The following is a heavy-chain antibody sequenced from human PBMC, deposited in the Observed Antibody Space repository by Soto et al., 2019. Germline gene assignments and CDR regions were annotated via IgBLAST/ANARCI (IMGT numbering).Heavy chain of an antibody. D-gene: IGHD2-21*02. CDR2: INIGSGRT. CDR1: GYDFSSYA. J-gene: IGHJ6*02. CDR3: VRDGGDCGYRLTYYYYVGLDV. Sequence: ASVKVSCKTSGYDFSSYAMHWVRQAPGQRLEWMGWINIGSGRTEYSQNLQDRITITRDTSASTVYMDLSSLKSEDTSVYFCVRDGGDCGYRLTYYYYVGLDVWGQGTTVTVSS. V-gene: IGHV1-3*04.